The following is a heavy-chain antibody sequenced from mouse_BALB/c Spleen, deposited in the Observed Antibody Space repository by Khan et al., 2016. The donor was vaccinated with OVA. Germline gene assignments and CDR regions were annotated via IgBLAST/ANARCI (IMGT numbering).Heavy chain of an antibody. V-gene: IGHV14-3*02. CDR2: IDPSNGNT. Sequence: VQLQQSGAELGKPGASVKLSCTASGFNIQDTYIHWVKQRPEQGLEWIGRIDPSNGNTKYDPKLQGKATITADTSYNTAYLQLSSLTSEDTSVYYCARNDGYAVDYWGQGTTLTVSS. J-gene: IGHJ2*01. CDR1: GFNIQDTY. D-gene: IGHD2-3*01. CDR3: ARNDGYAVDY.